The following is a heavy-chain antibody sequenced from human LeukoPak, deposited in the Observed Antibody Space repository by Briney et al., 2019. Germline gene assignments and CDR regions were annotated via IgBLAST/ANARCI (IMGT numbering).Heavy chain of an antibody. CDR2: FDPEDGEA. J-gene: IGHJ4*02. Sequence: ASVKVSCKVSGYTLSELSMHWVRQAPGKGLEWMGGFDPEDGEAIYAQKFQGRVTMNEDKSTDTGYMELSSLRSEDTAVYYCAAGRPYSLLDYWGQGTLVTVSS. D-gene: IGHD5-18*01. V-gene: IGHV1-24*01. CDR3: AAGRPYSLLDY. CDR1: GYTLSELS.